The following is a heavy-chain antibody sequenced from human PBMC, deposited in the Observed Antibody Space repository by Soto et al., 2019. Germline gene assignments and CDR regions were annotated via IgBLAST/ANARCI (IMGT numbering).Heavy chain of an antibody. Sequence: SVKVSCKASGGTFSSYAISWVRQAPGQGLEWMGGIIPIFGTANYAQKFQGRVTITADESTSTAYMELSSLRSEDTAVYYCARVGCSGGSCYYCMDVWGQGTTVTVSS. J-gene: IGHJ6*02. V-gene: IGHV1-69*13. D-gene: IGHD2-15*01. CDR3: ARVGCSGGSCYYCMDV. CDR2: IIPIFGTA. CDR1: GGTFSSYA.